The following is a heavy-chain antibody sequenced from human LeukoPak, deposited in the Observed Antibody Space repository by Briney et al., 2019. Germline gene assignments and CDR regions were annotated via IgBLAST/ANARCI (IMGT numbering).Heavy chain of an antibody. D-gene: IGHD3-10*01. CDR1: GFTFSSYE. J-gene: IGHJ4*02. CDR3: ASRGHVGSGTYSPYDY. Sequence: QSGGSLRLSCAASGFTFSSYEMNWVRQAPGKGLEWVSYISSGGSTIYYADSVRGRFTISRDNAKNSLYLQMNSLRAEDTAVYYCASRGHVGSGTYSPYDYWGQGTLVSVSS. CDR2: ISSGGSTI. V-gene: IGHV3-48*03.